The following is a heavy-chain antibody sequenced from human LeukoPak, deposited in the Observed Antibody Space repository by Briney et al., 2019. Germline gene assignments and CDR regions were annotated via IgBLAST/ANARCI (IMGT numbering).Heavy chain of an antibody. D-gene: IGHD2-2*01. CDR2: ISTSSTYT. CDR1: GFTLSSYE. V-gene: IGHV3-11*06. J-gene: IGHJ6*04. CDR3: ARAQVVPAATYYYYYGMDV. Sequence: PGGSLRLSCAASGFTLSSYEMNWIRLAPGKGLEWVSSISTSSTYTNYADSVRGRFTISRDNANNSLYLQMNSLRAEDTAVYYCARAQVVPAATYYYYYGMDVWGKGTTVTVSS.